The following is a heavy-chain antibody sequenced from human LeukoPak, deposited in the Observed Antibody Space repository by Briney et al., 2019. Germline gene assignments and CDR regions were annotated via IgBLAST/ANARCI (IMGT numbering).Heavy chain of an antibody. Sequence: PSETLSLTCTVSGGSISSSSYYWGWIRQPPGKGLEWIGSIYYSGSTYYNPSLKSRVTISVDTSKNQFSLKLSSVTAADTAVYCCAGETYSSSWSQVDYWGQGTLVTVSS. J-gene: IGHJ4*02. V-gene: IGHV4-39*07. CDR1: GGSISSSSYY. CDR3: AGETYSSSWSQVDY. D-gene: IGHD6-13*01. CDR2: IYYSGST.